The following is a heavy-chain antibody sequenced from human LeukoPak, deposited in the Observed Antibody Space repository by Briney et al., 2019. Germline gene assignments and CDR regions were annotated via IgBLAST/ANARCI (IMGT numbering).Heavy chain of an antibody. V-gene: IGHV1-3*01. J-gene: IGHJ4*02. CDR1: GYTFTSYA. Sequence: ASVKVSCKASGYTFTSYAMHWVRQAPGQRLEWMGWINAGNGNTKYSQKFQGRVTITRDTSASTAYMELSSLRSEDTAVYYCARDGDSSSWSGVYFDYWGQGTLVTVSS. D-gene: IGHD6-13*01. CDR3: ARDGDSSSWSGVYFDY. CDR2: INAGNGNT.